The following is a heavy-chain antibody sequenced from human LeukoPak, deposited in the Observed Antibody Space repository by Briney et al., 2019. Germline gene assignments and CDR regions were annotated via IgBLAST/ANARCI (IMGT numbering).Heavy chain of an antibody. CDR2: INTNTGNP. J-gene: IGHJ6*02. CDR3: AREPLSSSWSYYYYYGMDV. D-gene: IGHD6-13*01. V-gene: IGHV7-4-1*02. CDR1: GYTFTSYA. Sequence: GASVKVSCKASGYTFTSYAMNWVRQAPGQGLEWMGWINTNTGNPTYAQGFTGRFVFSLDTSVSTAYLQISSLKAEDTAVYYCAREPLSSSWSYYYYYGMDVWGQRTTVTVSS.